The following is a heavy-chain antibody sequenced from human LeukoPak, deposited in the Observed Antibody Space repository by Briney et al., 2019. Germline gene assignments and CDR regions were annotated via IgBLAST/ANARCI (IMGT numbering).Heavy chain of an antibody. D-gene: IGHD1-26*01. Sequence: GASVKVSCKASGGTFSSYAISWVRQAPGQGLEWMGGIIPIFGTANYAQKFQGGVTITADESTSTAYMELSSLRSEDTAVYYCASIRGAATFDYWGQGTLVTVSS. CDR3: ASIRGAATFDY. J-gene: IGHJ4*02. V-gene: IGHV1-69*13. CDR2: IIPIFGTA. CDR1: GGTFSSYA.